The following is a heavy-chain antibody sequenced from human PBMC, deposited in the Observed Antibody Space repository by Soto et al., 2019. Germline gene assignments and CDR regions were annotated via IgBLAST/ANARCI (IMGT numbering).Heavy chain of an antibody. CDR2: VFHSGDT. J-gene: IGHJ4*02. Sequence: PSETLSLICVVSGGSISCRNWWSFFRQAPGKGLEWIGEVFHSGDTTYSPALRSRVSISVDKSKNQFSLTLNSVTAADTAVYYCTRLIYDSRLNYFYFDLWGQGALVTVSS. CDR3: TRLIYDSRLNYFYFDL. V-gene: IGHV4-4*02. CDR1: GGSISCRNW. D-gene: IGHD3-22*01.